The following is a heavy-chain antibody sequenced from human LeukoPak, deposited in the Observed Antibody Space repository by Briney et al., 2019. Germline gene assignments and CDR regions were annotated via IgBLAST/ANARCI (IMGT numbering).Heavy chain of an antibody. D-gene: IGHD3-3*01. Sequence: PSQTLSLTCTVSGGSISSGSYYWSWIRQPAGKGLEWIGRIYTSGSTNYNPSLKSRFTLSSDTSNDQFSLKLSSVTAADTAVYYCARELYDFWSGYWHNWFDPWGQGTLVTVSS. V-gene: IGHV4-61*02. CDR1: GGSISSGSYY. CDR3: ARELYDFWSGYWHNWFDP. J-gene: IGHJ5*02. CDR2: IYTSGST.